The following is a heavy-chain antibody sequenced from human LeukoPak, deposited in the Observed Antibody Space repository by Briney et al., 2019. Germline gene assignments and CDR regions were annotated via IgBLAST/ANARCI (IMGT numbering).Heavy chain of an antibody. Sequence: ASVKVSCKVSGYTLTELSMHWVRQAPGKGLEWMGGFDPEDGETIYAQKFQGRVTMTEDTSTDTAYMELTSLRSDDAAMYYCATDPVGYCSANGCYSVDYWGQGTLVTVSS. J-gene: IGHJ4*02. CDR2: FDPEDGET. CDR1: GYTLTELS. D-gene: IGHD2-15*01. V-gene: IGHV1-24*01. CDR3: ATDPVGYCSANGCYSVDY.